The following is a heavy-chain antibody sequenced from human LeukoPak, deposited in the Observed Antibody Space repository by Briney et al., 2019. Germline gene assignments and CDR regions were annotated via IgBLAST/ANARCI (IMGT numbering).Heavy chain of an antibody. CDR1: GYTFTGYY. D-gene: IGHD1-26*01. CDR3: ARRRIVGATSLFDY. CDR2: INPNSGGT. J-gene: IGHJ4*02. Sequence: GASVKVSCKASGYTFTGYYMHWVRQAPGQGLEWMGWINPNSGGTNYAQKFQVRVTMTRDTSISTAYMELSRLRSDDTAVYYCARRRIVGATSLFDYWGQGTLVTVSS. V-gene: IGHV1-2*02.